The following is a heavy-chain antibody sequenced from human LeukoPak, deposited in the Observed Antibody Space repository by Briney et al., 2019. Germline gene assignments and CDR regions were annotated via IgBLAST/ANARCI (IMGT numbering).Heavy chain of an antibody. CDR2: ISGSGGNT. Sequence: GGFLRLSCAASGFTFANYAMCWVRQSPGKGLEWVSGISGSGGNTGYADSVKGRFTISRDNAKNSLFLQMNSLRAEDTAVYYWAKDIVPTCLGMGAFDIWGERTMVTVSS. V-gene: IGHV3-9*01. J-gene: IGHJ3*02. CDR1: GFTFANYA. D-gene: IGHD1-26*01. CDR3: AKDIVPTCLGMGAFDI.